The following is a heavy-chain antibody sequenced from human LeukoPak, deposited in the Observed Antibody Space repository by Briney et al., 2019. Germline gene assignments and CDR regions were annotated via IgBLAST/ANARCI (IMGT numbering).Heavy chain of an antibody. CDR3: ARGIGSGYARNY. Sequence: ASVKVSCKASGYTFTGYYMHWVRQAPGQGLEWMGWINPNSGNTGYAQKFQGRVTMTRSTSISTAYMELSSLRSEDTAVYYCARGIGSGYARNYWGQGTLVTVSS. V-gene: IGHV1-8*02. CDR2: INPNSGNT. D-gene: IGHD5-12*01. J-gene: IGHJ4*02. CDR1: GYTFTGYY.